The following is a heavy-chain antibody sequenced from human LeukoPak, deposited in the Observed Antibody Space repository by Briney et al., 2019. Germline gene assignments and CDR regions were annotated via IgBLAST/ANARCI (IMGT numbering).Heavy chain of an antibody. D-gene: IGHD3-16*01. CDR2: INHSGST. Sequence: SETLSLTCTVSGASISNYYWSWIRQPPGKGLEWIGEINHSGSTNYNPSLKSRVTISVDTSKNQFSLKLRSVTAADTAVYYCARETSQKGAHYMDVWGKGTTVTISS. J-gene: IGHJ6*03. CDR1: GASISNYY. V-gene: IGHV4-59*01. CDR3: ARETSQKGAHYMDV.